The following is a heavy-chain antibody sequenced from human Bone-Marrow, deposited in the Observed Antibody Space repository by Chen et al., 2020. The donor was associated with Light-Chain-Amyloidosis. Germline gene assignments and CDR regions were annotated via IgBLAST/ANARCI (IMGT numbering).Heavy chain of an antibody. D-gene: IGHD2-21*01. CDR1: GFTFSSYA. V-gene: IGHV3-23*01. J-gene: IGHJ1*01. CDR2: ISGSGGST. CDR3: AKGVFPAEYFQH. Sequence: EVQLLESGGGLVQPGGSLRLSCAASGFTFSSYAMSWVRPAPGKGLEWVSAISGSGGSTYYADSVKGRFTISRDNSKNTLYLQMNSLRAEDTAVYYCAKGVFPAEYFQHWGQGTLVTVSS.